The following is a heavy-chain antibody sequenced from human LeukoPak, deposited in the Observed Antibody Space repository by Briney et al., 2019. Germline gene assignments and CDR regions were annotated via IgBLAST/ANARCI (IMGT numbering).Heavy chain of an antibody. Sequence: SETLSLTCTVSGYSISSGYYWGWIRQPPGKGLEWIGSIYHSGSTYYNPSLKSRVTVSVDTSKNQFSLKLSSVTAADTAVYYCARVLGYCSGGSCYGYFDYWGQGTLVAVSS. CDR2: IYHSGST. V-gene: IGHV4-38-2*02. CDR3: ARVLGYCSGGSCYGYFDY. CDR1: GYSISSGYY. J-gene: IGHJ4*02. D-gene: IGHD2-15*01.